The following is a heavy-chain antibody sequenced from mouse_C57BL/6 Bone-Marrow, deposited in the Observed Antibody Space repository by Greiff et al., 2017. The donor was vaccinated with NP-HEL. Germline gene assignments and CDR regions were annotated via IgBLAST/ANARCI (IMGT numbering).Heavy chain of an antibody. CDR3: TTGMGYWYFEV. CDR1: GFNFKDDY. Sequence: EVKLLESGAELVRPGASVKLSCTASGFNFKDDYMHWVKQRPEQGLEWIGWIDPENGGTEYASKFKGKATLTVDTSSNTAYLQLSSLASEDTAVYYCTTGMGYWYFEVWGTGTRVTVSS. J-gene: IGHJ1*03. V-gene: IGHV14-4*01. CDR2: IDPENGGT. D-gene: IGHD2-10*02.